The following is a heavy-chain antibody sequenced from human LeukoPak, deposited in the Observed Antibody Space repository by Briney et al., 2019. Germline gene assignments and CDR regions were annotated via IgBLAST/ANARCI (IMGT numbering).Heavy chain of an antibody. CDR1: DGSISGYY. Sequence: SETLSLTCTVSDGSISGYYWSWLRQPPGKGLECIGYIYYSGSTNYNPSLKSRVTISVDTSKNQFSLKLSSVTAADTAVYYCARDAFNAENYYDSSVSFDYWGQGTLVTVSS. CDR3: ARDAFNAENYYDSSVSFDY. V-gene: IGHV4-59*12. J-gene: IGHJ4*02. D-gene: IGHD3-22*01. CDR2: IYYSGST.